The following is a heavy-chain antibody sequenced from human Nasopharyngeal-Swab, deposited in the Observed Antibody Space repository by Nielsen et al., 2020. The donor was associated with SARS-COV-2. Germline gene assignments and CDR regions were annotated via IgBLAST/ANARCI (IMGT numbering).Heavy chain of an antibody. Sequence: GESLKISCKGSGYSFTSYWIGWVRQMPGKDLEWMGIIYPGDSDTRYSPSFQGQVTVSADKSISTAYLQWSSLKASDTAMYYCARIAAASTSYFDYWGQGTLVTVSS. CDR1: GYSFTSYW. CDR3: ARIAAASTSYFDY. CDR2: IYPGDSDT. D-gene: IGHD6-13*01. J-gene: IGHJ4*02. V-gene: IGHV5-51*01.